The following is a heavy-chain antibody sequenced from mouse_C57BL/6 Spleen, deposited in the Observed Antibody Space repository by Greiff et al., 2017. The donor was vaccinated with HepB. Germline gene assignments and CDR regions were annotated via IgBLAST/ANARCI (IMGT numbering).Heavy chain of an antibody. D-gene: IGHD1-1*01. CDR3: ASPPHYYGSSYRYFDV. J-gene: IGHJ1*03. CDR1: GYTFTSYW. V-gene: IGHV1-55*01. CDR2: IYPGSGST. Sequence: VQLQQPGAELVKPGASVKMSCKASGYTFTSYWITWVKQRPGQGLEWIGDIYPGSGSTNYNEKFKSKATLTVDTSSSTAYMQISSLTSEDSAVYYCASPPHYYGSSYRYFDVWGTGTTVTVSS.